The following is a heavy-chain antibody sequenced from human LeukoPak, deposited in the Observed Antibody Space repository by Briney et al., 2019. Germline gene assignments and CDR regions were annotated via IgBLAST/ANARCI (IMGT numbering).Heavy chain of an antibody. V-gene: IGHV4-59*01. J-gene: IGHJ4*02. Sequence: PSETLSLTCTVSGGSISSYYWSWIRQPPGKGLEWMGYIYYSGSTNYNPSLKSRVTISVDTSKNQFSLKLRSVTAADTAVYYCAREPYYYGSGSYSGEGFDYWGQGTLVTVSS. CDR3: AREPYYYGSGSYSGEGFDY. D-gene: IGHD3-10*01. CDR2: IYYSGST. CDR1: GGSISSYY.